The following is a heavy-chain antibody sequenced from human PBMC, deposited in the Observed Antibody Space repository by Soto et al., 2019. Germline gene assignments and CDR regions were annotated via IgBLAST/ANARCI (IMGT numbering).Heavy chain of an antibody. CDR3: TTVSVTHYYYYYYGMDV. V-gene: IGHV3-15*01. D-gene: IGHD4-17*01. CDR1: GFTFSNAW. Sequence: GSLRLSCAASGFTFSNAWMSWVRQAPGKGLEWVGRIKSKTDGGTTDYAAPVKGRFTISRDDSKNTLYLQMNSLKTEDTAVYYCTTVSVTHYYYYYYGMDVWGQGTTVTVSS. CDR2: IKSKTDGGTT. J-gene: IGHJ6*02.